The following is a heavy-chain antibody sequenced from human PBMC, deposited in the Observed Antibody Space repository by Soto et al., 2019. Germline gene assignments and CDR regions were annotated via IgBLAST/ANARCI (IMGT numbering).Heavy chain of an antibody. CDR2: IYYSGST. CDR1: GGSVSRGSYY. V-gene: IGHV4-61*01. D-gene: IGHD3-16*01. Sequence: XGTLALTCTVSGGSVSRGSYYGSWLRQPPGKGLEWIGYIYYSGSTNYNPSLKSRVTISVDTSKNQFSLKLSSVTAADTAVYYCARALGGPNRGLDYWGQGTLVTVSS. CDR3: ARALGGPNRGLDY. J-gene: IGHJ4*02.